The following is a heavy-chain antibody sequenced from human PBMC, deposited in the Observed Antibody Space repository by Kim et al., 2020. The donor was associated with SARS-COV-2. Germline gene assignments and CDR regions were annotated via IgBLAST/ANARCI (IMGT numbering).Heavy chain of an antibody. CDR2: ISWNSGSI. CDR1: GFTFDDYA. CDR3: AKDIGRRWGLAEDYFDY. V-gene: IGHV3-9*01. J-gene: IGHJ4*02. Sequence: GGSLRLSCAASGFTFDDYAMHWVRQAPGKGLEWVSGISWNSGSIGYADSVKGRFTISRDNAKNSLYLQMNSLRAEDTALYYCAKDIGRRWGLAEDYFDYWGQGTLVTVSS. D-gene: IGHD3-16*01.